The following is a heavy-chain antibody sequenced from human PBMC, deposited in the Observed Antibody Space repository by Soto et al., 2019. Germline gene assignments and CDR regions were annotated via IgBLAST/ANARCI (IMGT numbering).Heavy chain of an antibody. D-gene: IGHD3-3*01. CDR1: GGSISSGGYY. Sequence: QVQLQESGPGLVKPSQTLSLTCTVSGGSISSGGYYWSWIRQHPGKGLEWIGYIYYSGSTYYNPSPQGWVSISVGTAKNPVPLKLSSVTAAETAGYYWAGGDFWSGRNYWGQGTLVTVSS. CDR2: IYYSGST. V-gene: IGHV4-31*03. J-gene: IGHJ4*02. CDR3: AGGDFWSGRNY.